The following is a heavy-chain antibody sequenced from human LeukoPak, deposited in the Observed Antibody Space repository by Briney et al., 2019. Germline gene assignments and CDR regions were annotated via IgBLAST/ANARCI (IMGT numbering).Heavy chain of an antibody. V-gene: IGHV3-7*01. CDR3: ARVMAARSFYFDH. CDR1: VFTFGIYW. J-gene: IGHJ4*02. CDR2: INQDGSER. D-gene: IGHD5-24*01. Sequence: PGGSLRLSCAASVFTFGIYWMSWVRQAPGKGLEWVANINQDGSERYLVDSVKGRFTISRDNAKKSLYLQMNGLRAGDTAVYCCARVMAARSFYFDHWGQGTLVTVSS.